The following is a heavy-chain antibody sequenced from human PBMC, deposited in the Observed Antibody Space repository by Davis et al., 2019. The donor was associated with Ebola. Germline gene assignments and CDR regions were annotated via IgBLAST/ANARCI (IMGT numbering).Heavy chain of an antibody. J-gene: IGHJ4*02. CDR1: GFTFSSYA. CDR2: ISYDGSNK. D-gene: IGHD6-19*01. CDR3: TDSLVAGLDY. Sequence: PGGSLRLSCAASGFTFSSYAMHWVRQAPGKGLEWVAVISYDGSNKYYADSVKGRFTISRDNSKNTLYLQMNSLRAEDTAVYYCTDSLVAGLDYWGQGTLVTVSS. V-gene: IGHV3-30-3*01.